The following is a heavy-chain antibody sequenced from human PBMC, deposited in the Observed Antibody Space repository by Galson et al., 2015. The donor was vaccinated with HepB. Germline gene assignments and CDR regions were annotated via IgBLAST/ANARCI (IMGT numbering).Heavy chain of an antibody. V-gene: IGHV3-30*03. Sequence: SLRLSCAASGLSSSSYGMHWVRQAPGKGLEWVAVISYDGSNKYYADSVRGRFTISRDNSKSTLYLQMNSLRAEDTAVYYCARVAFVVVPTSPKTLWGQGTLVTVSS. J-gene: IGHJ4*02. CDR1: GLSSSSYG. CDR3: ARVAFVVVPTSPKTL. D-gene: IGHD2-2*01. CDR2: ISYDGSNK.